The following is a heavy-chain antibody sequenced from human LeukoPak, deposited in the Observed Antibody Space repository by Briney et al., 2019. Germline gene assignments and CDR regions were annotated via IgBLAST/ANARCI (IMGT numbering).Heavy chain of an antibody. CDR3: ARDQVAVAANYYYYGMDV. J-gene: IGHJ6*02. D-gene: IGHD6-19*01. Sequence: GGSLRLSCAASGFTFSSYWMSWVRQAPGKGLEWVANIKQDGGEKYYVDSVKGRFTISRDNAKNSLYLQMNSLRAEDTAVYYCARDQVAVAANYYYYGMDVWGQGTTVTVSS. CDR1: GFTFSSYW. V-gene: IGHV3-7*01. CDR2: IKQDGGEK.